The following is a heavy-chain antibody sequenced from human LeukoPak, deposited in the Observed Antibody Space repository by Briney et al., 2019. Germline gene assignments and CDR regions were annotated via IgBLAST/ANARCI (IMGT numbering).Heavy chain of an antibody. CDR1: GGSFSGYY. D-gene: IGHD3-10*01. Sequence: SETLSLTCAVYGGSFSGYYWSWIRQPPGKGLEWIGEINHSGSTNYNPSLKSRVTISVDTSKNQFSLKLSSVTAADTAVYYCARTTMGYYYGSGSYSSGYYYYYMDVWGKGTTVTISS. CDR3: ARTTMGYYYGSGSYSSGYYYYYMDV. CDR2: INHSGST. J-gene: IGHJ6*03. V-gene: IGHV4-34*01.